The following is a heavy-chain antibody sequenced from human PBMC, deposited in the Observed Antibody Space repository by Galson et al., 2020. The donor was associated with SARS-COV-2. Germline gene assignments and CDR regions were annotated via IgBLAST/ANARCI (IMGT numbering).Heavy chain of an antibody. CDR2: IYYSGST. J-gene: IGHJ3*02. V-gene: IGHV4-59*01. CDR3: ARDQPGSGWDYDAFDI. Sequence: PSETLSLTCTVSGGSISSYYWSWIRQPPGKGLEWIGYIYYSGSTNYNPSLKSRVTISVDTSKNQFSLKLSSVTAADTAVYYCARDQPGSGWDYDAFDIWGQGTMVTVSS. D-gene: IGHD6-19*01. CDR1: GGSISSYY.